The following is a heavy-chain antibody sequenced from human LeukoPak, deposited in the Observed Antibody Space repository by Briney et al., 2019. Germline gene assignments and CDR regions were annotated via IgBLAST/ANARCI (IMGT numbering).Heavy chain of an antibody. Sequence: ASVKVSCKASGGTFSTSSISWVRQAPGQGLEWMGRVIHVLGVVNYAQKFQGRVTITADISTSTAYMELNSLRYEDTAVYYCAKDREIATGGFDIWGQGTMVTVYS. CDR1: GGTFSTSS. V-gene: IGHV1-69*04. CDR3: AKDREIATGGFDI. D-gene: IGHD5-24*01. CDR2: VIHVLGVV. J-gene: IGHJ3*02.